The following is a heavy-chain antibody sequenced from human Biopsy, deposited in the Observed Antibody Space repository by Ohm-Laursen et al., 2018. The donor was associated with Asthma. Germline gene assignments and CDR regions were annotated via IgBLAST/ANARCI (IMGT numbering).Heavy chain of an antibody. J-gene: IGHJ4*02. CDR2: GGSYYDGGLK. CDR1: GFTFGGYA. CDR3: ARDVMEWYLPAFDF. Sequence: SLRLSCTASGFTFGGYAMSWVRQAPGKGLEWVAVGGSYYDGGLKYYADSVNGRFTVSRDDSKNTLYLQMNSLRPDDTAVYYCARDVMEWYLPAFDFWGQGTLVTVSS. D-gene: IGHD3-3*01. V-gene: IGHV3-30*19.